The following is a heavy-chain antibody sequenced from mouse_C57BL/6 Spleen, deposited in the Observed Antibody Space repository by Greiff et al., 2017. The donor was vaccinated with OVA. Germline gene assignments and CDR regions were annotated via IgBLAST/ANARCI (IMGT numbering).Heavy chain of an antibody. D-gene: IGHD1-1*01. V-gene: IGHV1-52*01. Sequence: QVHVKQPGAELVRPGSSVKLSCKASGYTFTSYWMHWVKQRPIQGLEWIGNIDPSDSETHYNQKFKDKATLTVDKSSSTAYMQLSSLTSEDSAVYYCARYGSSYVGAMDYWGQGTSVTVSS. CDR2: IDPSDSET. CDR1: GYTFTSYW. J-gene: IGHJ4*01. CDR3: ARYGSSYVGAMDY.